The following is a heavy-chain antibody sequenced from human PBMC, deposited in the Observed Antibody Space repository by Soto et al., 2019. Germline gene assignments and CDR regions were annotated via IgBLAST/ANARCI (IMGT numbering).Heavy chain of an antibody. Sequence: SETLSLTCAVYDEPFRNYYWSWIRQPPGKGLEWIGEVKHGGNTKYDPSLESRVTISVDTSKNQFSLKLTSVTAADTAVYYCARVPDRWGQGTLVTVSS. CDR1: DEPFRNYY. CDR3: ARVPDR. D-gene: IGHD2-2*01. CDR2: VKHGGNT. V-gene: IGHV4-34*01. J-gene: IGHJ5*02.